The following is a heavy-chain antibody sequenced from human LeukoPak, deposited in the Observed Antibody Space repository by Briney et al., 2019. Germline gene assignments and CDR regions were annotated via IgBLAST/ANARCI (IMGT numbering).Heavy chain of an antibody. CDR2: ISWNSGSI. CDR3: AKSMATDYYYYGMDV. Sequence: PGRSLRLSCAASGFTFDDYAMHWVRQAPGKGLEWVSGISWNSGSIGYADSVKGRFTISRDNAKNSLYLQMNSLRAEDTALYYCAKSMATDYYYYGMDVWGQGTTVTVSS. CDR1: GFTFDDYA. J-gene: IGHJ6*02. V-gene: IGHV3-9*01. D-gene: IGHD5-24*01.